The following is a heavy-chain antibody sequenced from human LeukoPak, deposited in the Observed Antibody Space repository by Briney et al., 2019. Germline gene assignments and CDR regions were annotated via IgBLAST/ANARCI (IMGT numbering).Heavy chain of an antibody. J-gene: IGHJ4*02. CDR2: IYYSEST. Sequence: SETLSLTCTVSGGSISSGDYYWSWIRQPAGKGREWIGYIYYSESTYYNPSLKSRVTISEDPSKNQFSLKLSSVTAADTAVYYCARDITGYFDYWGQGTPVTVSS. V-gene: IGHV4-30-4*08. CDR3: ARDITGYFDY. CDR1: GGSISSGDYY. D-gene: IGHD3-3*01.